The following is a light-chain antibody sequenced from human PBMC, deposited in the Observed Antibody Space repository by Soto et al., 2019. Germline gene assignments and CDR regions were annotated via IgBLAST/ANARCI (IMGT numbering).Light chain of an antibody. Sequence: DIRMTQSPSSLSASVGDRVTITCQASQDISNSLNWYQQRPGKAPNLLIYDASNLETGVPSRFSGSGSGTHFTLTISSLQPEDIAAYHCQQYNNLPRTFGGGTKVDIK. CDR3: QQYNNLPRT. V-gene: IGKV1-33*01. J-gene: IGKJ4*01. CDR1: QDISNS. CDR2: DAS.